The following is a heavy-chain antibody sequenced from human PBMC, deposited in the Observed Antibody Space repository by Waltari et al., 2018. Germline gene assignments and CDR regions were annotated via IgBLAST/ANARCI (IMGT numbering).Heavy chain of an antibody. CDR1: GGSISSYY. CDR3: ARDTYGPRPFDI. J-gene: IGHJ3*02. Sequence: QVQLQESGPGLVKPSETLSLTCTVSGGSISSYYWSWIRQPAGKGLAWIGRIYTSGSTNYNPSLNSRVTMSVDTSKNQFSLKLSSVTAADTAVYYCARDTYGPRPFDIWGQGTMVTVSS. CDR2: IYTSGST. D-gene: IGHD4-17*01. V-gene: IGHV4-4*07.